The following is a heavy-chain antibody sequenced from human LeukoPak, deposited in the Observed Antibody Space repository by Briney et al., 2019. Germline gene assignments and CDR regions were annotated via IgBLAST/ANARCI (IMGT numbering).Heavy chain of an antibody. Sequence: SETLSLTCTVSGGSISSYYWSWIRQPPGKGLEWSGYLKYSGRNNSNPSLKSRITISEDTSKTQFSLQLSSVTAADTDEYYCARVRADYDFWSGYYRTNYYYYGMDVWGQGTTVTVSS. CDR1: GGSISSYY. J-gene: IGHJ6*02. D-gene: IGHD3-3*01. CDR3: ARVRADYDFWSGYYRTNYYYYGMDV. CDR2: LKYSGRN. V-gene: IGHV4-59*01.